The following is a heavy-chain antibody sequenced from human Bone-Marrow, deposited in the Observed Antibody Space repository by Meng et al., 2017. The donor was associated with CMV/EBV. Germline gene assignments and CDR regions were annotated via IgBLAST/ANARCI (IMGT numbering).Heavy chain of an antibody. D-gene: IGHD3-10*02. V-gene: IGHV3-48*03. CDR1: GFTFSSYE. Sequence: GESLKISCAVSGFTFSSYEMNWVRQAPGKGLEWVSYISSSGSTIYYADSVKGRFTISRDNAKNSLYLQMNSLRAEDAAVYYCAKDSPLFGSNTPYFDSWGQGTLVTVSS. CDR2: ISSSGSTI. CDR3: AKDSPLFGSNTPYFDS. J-gene: IGHJ4*02.